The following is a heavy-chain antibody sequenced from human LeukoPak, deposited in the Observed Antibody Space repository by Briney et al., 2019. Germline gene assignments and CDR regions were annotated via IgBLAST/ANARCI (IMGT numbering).Heavy chain of an antibody. Sequence: KVSCKASGGTFSSYAISWVRQAPGQGLEWMGGIIPIFGTANYAQKFQGRVTITTDESTSTAYMELSSPRSEDTAVYYCARGRPCSGGSCYYYYWGQGTLVTVSS. CDR1: GGTFSSYA. V-gene: IGHV1-69*05. CDR3: ARGRPCSGGSCYYYY. CDR2: IIPIFGTA. D-gene: IGHD2-15*01. J-gene: IGHJ4*02.